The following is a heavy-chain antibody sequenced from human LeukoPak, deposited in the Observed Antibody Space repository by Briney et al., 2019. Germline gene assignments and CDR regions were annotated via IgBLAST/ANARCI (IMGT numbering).Heavy chain of an antibody. D-gene: IGHD6-25*01. CDR1: GFTFSSYA. Sequence: GASLRLSCAAFGFTFSSYAMGWVRQAPGKGLEGVSAFSGSGGSTYYADSVKGRFPISRDNSKNPLYLQMTRLRAEDTAVYYCAKQAASESPVNYWGQGTLVTVSS. J-gene: IGHJ4*02. CDR3: AKQAASESPVNY. V-gene: IGHV3-23*01. CDR2: FSGSGGST.